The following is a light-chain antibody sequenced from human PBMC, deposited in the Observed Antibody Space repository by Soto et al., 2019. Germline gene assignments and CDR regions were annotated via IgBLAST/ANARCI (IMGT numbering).Light chain of an antibody. CDR3: LLSYSGPWV. Sequence: QAVVTQESSLTVSPGGTVTLTCGSSTGAVTSGHYPYWFQQKPGQAPTTRIYDTSNKHSWTPARFSGSLLGGKAALTLSGAQPEDEADYYCLLSYSGPWVFGGGTKVTVL. V-gene: IGLV7-46*01. CDR2: DTS. CDR1: TGAVTSGHY. J-gene: IGLJ3*02.